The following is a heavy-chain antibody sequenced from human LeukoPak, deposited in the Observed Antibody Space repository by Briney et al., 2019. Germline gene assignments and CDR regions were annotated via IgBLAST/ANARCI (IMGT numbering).Heavy chain of an antibody. CDR2: IWCDGSNK. Sequence: PGGSLRLSCAASGFTFSSRGMHWVRQAPGKGLEWVAVIWCDGSNKYYADSVKGRFTISRDNSKNTLYLQMNSLRAEDTAVYYCAKDLSYYYDSSGYNFDYWGQGTLVTVSS. J-gene: IGHJ4*02. CDR1: GFTFSSRG. CDR3: AKDLSYYYDSSGYNFDY. V-gene: IGHV3-33*06. D-gene: IGHD3-22*01.